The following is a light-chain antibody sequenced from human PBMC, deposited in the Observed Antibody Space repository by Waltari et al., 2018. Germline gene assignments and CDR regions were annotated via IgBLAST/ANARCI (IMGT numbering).Light chain of an antibody. CDR2: DVS. CDR3: SSYATSNTVV. V-gene: IGLV2-14*03. J-gene: IGLJ2*01. Sequence: QSALTQPASVSGSPGQSITISCLGTNSDIVAYDYVSWYQQHPGKAPQPTLYDVSGRPSGISNRFSGSKSDNTASLTISGLQDEDEADYYCSSYATSNTVVVGGGTKVTVL. CDR1: NSDIVAYDY.